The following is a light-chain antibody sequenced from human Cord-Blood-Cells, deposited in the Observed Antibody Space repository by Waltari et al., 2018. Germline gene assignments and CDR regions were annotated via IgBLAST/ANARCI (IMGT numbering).Light chain of an antibody. V-gene: IGLV2-23*01. CDR2: EGS. CDR1: SSDVGSYNL. J-gene: IGLJ3*02. Sequence: QSALTQPASVSGSPGQSITISCTGTSSDVGSYNLVSWYQQHPGKAPKLMIYEGSKRPSGVSNRFSGSNSGNTASLTISGLQAEYEADYYCCSYAGSSTWVFGGWTKLTVL. CDR3: CSYAGSSTWV.